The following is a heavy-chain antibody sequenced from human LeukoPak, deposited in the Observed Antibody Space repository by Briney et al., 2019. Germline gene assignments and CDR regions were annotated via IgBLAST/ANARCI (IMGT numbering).Heavy chain of an antibody. D-gene: IGHD1-26*01. CDR3: AREGILDAFDI. CDR2: IYTSGST. CDR1: GGSISSGIHY. V-gene: IGHV4-61*02. Sequence: PSQTLSLTCTVSGGSISSGIHYWSWIRQPAGKGLEWIGRIYTSGSTNYNPSLKSRVTISVDTSKNQFSLRLSSVTAADTAVYFCAREGILDAFDIWGQGTMVTVSS. J-gene: IGHJ3*02.